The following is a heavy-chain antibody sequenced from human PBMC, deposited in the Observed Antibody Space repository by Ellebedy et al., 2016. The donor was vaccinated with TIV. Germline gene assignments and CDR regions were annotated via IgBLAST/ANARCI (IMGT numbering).Heavy chain of an antibody. Sequence: GESLKISCAASGFTFSRYAMSWVRQAPGKGLELVSATSGSGGSTYYADSVKGRFTISRDHSKNTLYLQMNSLRDEDTAVYYCAKLRGATGSWYFDLWGRGTLVPVSS. V-gene: IGHV3-23*01. CDR2: TSGSGGST. CDR1: GFTFSRYA. CDR3: AKLRGATGSWYFDL. D-gene: IGHD1-26*01. J-gene: IGHJ2*01.